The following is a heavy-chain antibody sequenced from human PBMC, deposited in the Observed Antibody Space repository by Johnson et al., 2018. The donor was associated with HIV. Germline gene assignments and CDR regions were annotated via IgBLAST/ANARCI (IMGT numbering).Heavy chain of an antibody. Sequence: VQLVESGGGVVQPGRSLRLSCAASGFTVSSNYMSWVRQAPGKGLEWVSVLFSGGTTYYADSVTGRFTISRDNSKNTLFLQMNSLRAEDTAVFYCARACRDGYTCDAFDIWGQGTMVTVSS. CDR2: LFSGGTT. D-gene: IGHD5-24*01. J-gene: IGHJ3*02. CDR1: GFTVSSNY. V-gene: IGHV3-66*01. CDR3: ARACRDGYTCDAFDI.